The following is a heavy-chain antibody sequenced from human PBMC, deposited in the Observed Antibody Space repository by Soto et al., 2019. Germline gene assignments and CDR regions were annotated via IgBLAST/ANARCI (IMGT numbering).Heavy chain of an antibody. CDR2: ISIRGDYR. D-gene: IGHD2-15*01. J-gene: IGHJ3*01. CDR1: GFTFSSSG. CDR3: ANPGGFDF. V-gene: IGHV3-23*01. Sequence: EGQLLQSGGGLVQPGESLRLSCAASGFTFSSSGMSWVRQAPGKGLEWVSSISIRGDYRYYAYSVKGRFTISRDNSKNPLYLQMSSLTAEDTALYYCANPGGFDFWCQGTMVAVSS.